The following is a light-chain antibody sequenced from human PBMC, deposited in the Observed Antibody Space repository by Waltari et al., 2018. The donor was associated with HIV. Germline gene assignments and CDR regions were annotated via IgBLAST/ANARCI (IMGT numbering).Light chain of an antibody. Sequence: DIQMTQSPSALSASVDGRATIICRASQSVGSRLAWYQQKPGKAPKLLIYRASTLEKGVPSRFTGSGSGTEFTLTISSLQPEDFGTYYCQQYDTYLTFGQGTRLEMK. V-gene: IGKV1-5*03. CDR3: QQYDTYLT. J-gene: IGKJ2*01. CDR1: QSVGSR. CDR2: RAS.